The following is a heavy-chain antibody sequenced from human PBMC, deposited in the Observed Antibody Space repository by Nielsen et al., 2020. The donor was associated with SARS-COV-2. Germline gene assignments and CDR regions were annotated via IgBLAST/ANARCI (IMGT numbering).Heavy chain of an antibody. Sequence: GGSLRLSCAASGFTFSSYGMHWVRQAPGKGLEWVAVISYDGSNKYYADSVKGRFTISRDNSKNTLYLQMNSLRAEETAVYYCAKDHRYSYGALDYWGQGTLVTVSS. J-gene: IGHJ4*02. CDR3: AKDHRYSYGALDY. CDR1: GFTFSSYG. CDR2: ISYDGSNK. D-gene: IGHD5-18*01. V-gene: IGHV3-30*18.